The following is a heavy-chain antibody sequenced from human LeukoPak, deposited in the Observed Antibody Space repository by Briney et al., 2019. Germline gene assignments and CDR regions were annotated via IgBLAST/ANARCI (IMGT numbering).Heavy chain of an antibody. J-gene: IGHJ4*02. Sequence: ASVKVSCKASGYTFSSYYMHWVRQAPGQGLEWMGIINPSGGSTTYAQKFQGRVTMTRDTSTSTVYMELSSLRSDDTAVYYCARDLFYGDSQGGLNYWGQGTLVTVSS. CDR3: ARDLFYGDSQGGLNY. CDR1: GYTFSSYY. CDR2: INPSGGST. V-gene: IGHV1-46*01. D-gene: IGHD4-17*01.